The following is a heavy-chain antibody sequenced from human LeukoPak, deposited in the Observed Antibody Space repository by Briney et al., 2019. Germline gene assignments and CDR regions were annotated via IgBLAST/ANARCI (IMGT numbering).Heavy chain of an antibody. CDR1: GYTFSIYG. CDR3: ARVRSYYDSSVYFNSYFYYMDV. V-gene: IGHV1-18*01. D-gene: IGHD3-22*01. Sequence: ASVKVSCKASGYTFSIYGVSWVRQAPGQGLEWMGWISADNGNTNYAQKLQGRVTMTTDTFTSTAYMELRSLRSDDTAVYYCARVRSYYDSSVYFNSYFYYMDVWGKGTTVTVSS. CDR2: ISADNGNT. J-gene: IGHJ6*03.